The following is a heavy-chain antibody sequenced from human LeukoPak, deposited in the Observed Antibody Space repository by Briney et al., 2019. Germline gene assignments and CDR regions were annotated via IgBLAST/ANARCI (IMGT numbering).Heavy chain of an antibody. CDR1: GFTFSSYD. D-gene: IGHD3-22*01. V-gene: IGHV3-23*01. CDR3: AKDRATMIGVIRTAPRGQLDY. J-gene: IGHJ4*02. Sequence: GGTLRLSCAASGFTFSSYDMSWVRQAPGKGLEWVSLISGSGASTYYADSVKGRFTISRDNSKNTLHLQMNSLRAEDTAVYYCAKDRATMIGVIRTAPRGQLDYWGQGTLVTVSS. CDR2: ISGSGAST.